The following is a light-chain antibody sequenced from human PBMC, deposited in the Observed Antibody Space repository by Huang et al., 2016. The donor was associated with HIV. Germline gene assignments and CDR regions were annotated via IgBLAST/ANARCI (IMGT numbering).Light chain of an antibody. V-gene: IGKV3-11*01. Sequence: EIVLTQSPATLSLSPGEKATLSCRASQSISNYLAWYQHKPGQPPRLLIYEASNRATGIPARFSGRRSGTDFTLTISSLEPDDFAVYYCQQRSHWPPVTFGQGTRLEI. CDR2: EAS. CDR3: QQRSHWPPVT. CDR1: QSISNY. J-gene: IGKJ5*01.